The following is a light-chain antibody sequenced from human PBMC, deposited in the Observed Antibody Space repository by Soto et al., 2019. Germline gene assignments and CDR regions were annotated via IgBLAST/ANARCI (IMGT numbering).Light chain of an antibody. J-gene: IGLJ1*01. Sequence: QSALAQPASVSGSPGQTITISCTGTSSDVGGYNAVSWYQHHPGKAPKLIIYEVTHRPAGISDRFSASKSGNTASLTISGLQAEDEADYYCNSFRVNRLCVFGTGTKLTVL. V-gene: IGLV2-14*01. CDR3: NSFRVNRLCV. CDR2: EVT. CDR1: SSDVGGYNA.